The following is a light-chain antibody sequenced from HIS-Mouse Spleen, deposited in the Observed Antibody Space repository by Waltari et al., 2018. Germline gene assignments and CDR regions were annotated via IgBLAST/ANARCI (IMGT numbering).Light chain of an antibody. CDR3: AAWDDSLSGHVV. CDR2: RNN. J-gene: IGLJ2*01. CDR1: SPNLGSNY. Sequence: QSVLTQPPSASGTPGQRVTIPCSGSSPNLGSNYVYWYQQLPGTAPKLLIYRNNQRPSGVPDRFSGSKSGTSASLAISGLRSEDEADYYCAAWDDSLSGHVVFGGGTKLTVL. V-gene: IGLV1-47*01.